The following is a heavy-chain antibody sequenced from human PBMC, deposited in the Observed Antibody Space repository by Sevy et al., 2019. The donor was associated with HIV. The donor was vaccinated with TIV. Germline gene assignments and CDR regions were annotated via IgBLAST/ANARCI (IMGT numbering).Heavy chain of an antibody. CDR2: IWYDGSNK. D-gene: IGHD4-17*01. CDR1: AFNFSIYG. V-gene: IGHV3-33*01. CDR3: ARGRDYGNFDY. Sequence: GGSLRLSCAASAFNFSIYGMHWVRQAPDKGLEWVALIWYDGSNKYYADSVKGRFTNSRDNSKRTLYLQMNSLRAEDTAVYYCARGRDYGNFDYWGQGTLVTVSS. J-gene: IGHJ4*02.